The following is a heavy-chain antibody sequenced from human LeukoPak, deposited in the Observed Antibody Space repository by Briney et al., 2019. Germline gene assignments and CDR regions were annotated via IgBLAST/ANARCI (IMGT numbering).Heavy chain of an antibody. Sequence: GVSVKVSCKASGYTFTSYDINWVRQATGQGLEWMGWMNPNSGNTGYAQKFQGRVTMTRNTSISTAYMELSSLRSEDTAVYYCARWYCNSLNCYYDYWGQGTLVTVSS. D-gene: IGHD2/OR15-2a*01. CDR2: MNPNSGNT. J-gene: IGHJ4*02. CDR3: ARWYCNSLNCYYDY. CDR1: GYTFTSYD. V-gene: IGHV1-8*01.